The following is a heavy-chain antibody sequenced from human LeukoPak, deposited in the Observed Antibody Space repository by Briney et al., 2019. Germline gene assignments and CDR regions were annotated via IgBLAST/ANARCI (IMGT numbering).Heavy chain of an antibody. D-gene: IGHD2-2*01. V-gene: IGHV1-2*02. CDR1: GYTFTGYY. Sequence: ASVKVSCKASGYTFTGYYMHWVRQARGQGLEWMGWINPNSGGTNYAQKFQGRVTMTRDTSISTAYMELRRLRSDDTAVYYCARDMARYCSSTSCYPLGFWGQGTLVTVSS. CDR2: INPNSGGT. CDR3: ARDMARYCSSTSCYPLGF. J-gene: IGHJ4*02.